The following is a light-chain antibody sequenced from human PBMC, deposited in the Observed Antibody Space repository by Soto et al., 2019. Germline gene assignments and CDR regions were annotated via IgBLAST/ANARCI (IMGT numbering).Light chain of an antibody. Sequence: ETVMSHSPVTLSVSPGDTATLSFRSSQRVSSPLAWYQQKPGQAPRLLIYAASTRATGIPVRFSGSGSETKFTLTTRSLQSEDSALNYCHQYNNWPWTFGQGTKVDIK. V-gene: IGKV3-15*01. CDR3: HQYNNWPWT. CDR1: QRVSSP. J-gene: IGKJ1*01. CDR2: AAS.